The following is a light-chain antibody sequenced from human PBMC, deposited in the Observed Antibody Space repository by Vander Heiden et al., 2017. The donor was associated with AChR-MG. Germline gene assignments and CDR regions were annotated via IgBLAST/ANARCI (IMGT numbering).Light chain of an antibody. CDR3: QQASSYPLT. Sequence: AIQMTQSPSSLSASVGDRVTITCRASQDISSALIWYQQKPGKGPKVLIYDASSLVSGVPSRFSGSGSGTEFTLTISSLQPEDFATYHCQQASSYPLTFGGGTKVEIK. CDR1: QDISSA. CDR2: DAS. J-gene: IGKJ4*01. V-gene: IGKV1-13*02.